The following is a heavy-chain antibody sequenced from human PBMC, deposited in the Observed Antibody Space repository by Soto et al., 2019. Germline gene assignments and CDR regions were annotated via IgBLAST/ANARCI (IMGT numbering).Heavy chain of an antibody. V-gene: IGHV4-39*01. CDR3: ARRSSSGWILDY. D-gene: IGHD6-19*01. CDR1: CGSISSSRHY. Sequence: SETLSLTCTVSCGSISSSRHYWGWIRQPPGKGLEWIGTIYYIGSTYHNPSLKSRVSLSVDTSRNQFSLKLSSVTAADTAVYYCARRSSSGWILDYWGQGTLVTVSS. CDR2: IYYIGST. J-gene: IGHJ4*02.